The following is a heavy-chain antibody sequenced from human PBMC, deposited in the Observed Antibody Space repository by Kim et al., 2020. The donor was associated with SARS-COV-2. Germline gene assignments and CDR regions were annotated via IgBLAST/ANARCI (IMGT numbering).Heavy chain of an antibody. D-gene: IGHD3-10*01. V-gene: IGHV3-23*01. CDR3: AKDAVPWVGETNFDY. Sequence: GGSLRLSCAASGFTFSSYAMSWVRQAPGKGLEWVSAISRSGGSTYYADSVKGRFTISRDNSKNTLYLQMNSLRAEDTAVYYCAKDAVPWVGETNFDYWGQGTLVTVSS. CDR2: ISRSGGST. CDR1: GFTFSSYA. J-gene: IGHJ4*02.